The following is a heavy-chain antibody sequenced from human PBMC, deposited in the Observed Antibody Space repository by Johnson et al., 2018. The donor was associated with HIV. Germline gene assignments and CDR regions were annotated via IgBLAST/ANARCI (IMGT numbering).Heavy chain of an antibody. J-gene: IGHJ3*02. Sequence: QVQLVESGGCVVQPGGSLRLSCSASRFTFSYYGMHWVRQAPGKGLEWVSVIYSGGSTYDADSVKGRFTISRDNSKNTLYLQMNSLRAEDTAVYYCARDPSLYYDFWSGGFAFDIWGQGTIVTVSS. CDR3: ARDPSLYYDFWSGGFAFDI. CDR1: RFTFSYYG. D-gene: IGHD3-3*01. CDR2: IYSGGST. V-gene: IGHV3-NL1*01.